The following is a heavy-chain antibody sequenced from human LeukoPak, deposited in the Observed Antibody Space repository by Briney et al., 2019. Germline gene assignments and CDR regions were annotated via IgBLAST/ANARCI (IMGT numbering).Heavy chain of an antibody. Sequence: GESLKISCKGAGYNFTNYWIGWVRQMPGKGLEWMGIIYPGDSDTTYSPSFQGQVTISAEKPINTAYLQWSSLKASDTAIYYCARSEHPDNWNDLRYYYPMDVWGQGTTVTVSS. CDR1: GYNFTNYW. CDR3: ARSEHPDNWNDLRYYYPMDV. J-gene: IGHJ6*02. D-gene: IGHD1-1*01. V-gene: IGHV5-51*04. CDR2: IYPGDSDT.